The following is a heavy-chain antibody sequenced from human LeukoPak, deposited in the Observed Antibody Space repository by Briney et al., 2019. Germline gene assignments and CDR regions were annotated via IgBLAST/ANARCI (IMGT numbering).Heavy chain of an antibody. V-gene: IGHV3-33*01. CDR1: GITFSTSG. J-gene: IGHJ6*02. Sequence: PGRSLRLSCDVSGITFSTSGMHWVRQAPGKGLEWVSFIWSDGSNQYYADSVKGRFTISRDNSKNTLYLQMNSLRPEDTAVYYCARDGRYCIITSCYGYYGMDVWGQGTTVTVSS. CDR2: IWSDGSNQ. D-gene: IGHD2-2*01. CDR3: ARDGRYCIITSCYGYYGMDV.